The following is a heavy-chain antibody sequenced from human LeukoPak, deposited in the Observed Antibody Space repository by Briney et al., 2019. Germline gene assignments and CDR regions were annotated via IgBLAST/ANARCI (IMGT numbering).Heavy chain of an antibody. CDR3: AKLLTAAGTGY. J-gene: IGHJ4*02. CDR2: ISSNGSFI. V-gene: IGHV3-11*01. Sequence: GGSLRLSCAASGFTFSDYYMNWIRQAPGKGLEWVSYISSNGSFIYYADSVRGRFTISRDNPKNTLYLQMNSLRAEDTAVYYCAKLLTAAGTGYWGQGTLVTVSS. D-gene: IGHD6-13*01. CDR1: GFTFSDYY.